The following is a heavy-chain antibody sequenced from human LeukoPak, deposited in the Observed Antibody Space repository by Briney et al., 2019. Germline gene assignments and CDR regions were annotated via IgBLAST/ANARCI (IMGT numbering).Heavy chain of an antibody. D-gene: IGHD6-13*01. CDR3: ARNLIAATGAFEY. CDR2: IDWDDDK. V-gene: IGHV2-70*11. J-gene: IGHJ4*02. Sequence: SGPALVKPTQTLTLTCTFPGFSLSASGMCVNWIRQPPGKALEWLARIDWDDDKHYSTSLKTRLTISKDTSKNQVVLTMTNMDPVDTATYYCARNLIAATGAFEYWGQGTLVTVSS. CDR1: GFSLSASGMC.